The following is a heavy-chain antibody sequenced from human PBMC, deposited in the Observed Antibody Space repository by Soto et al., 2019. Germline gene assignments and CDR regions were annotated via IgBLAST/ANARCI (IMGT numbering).Heavy chain of an antibody. CDR1: RFTFGSYW. Sequence: PSETLRLSCTAPRFTFGSYWMHWVRQAPGKGLVWVSDINVDGTETWYADSVKGRFTISRDNDKKTLYLHMTGLRVDDTGVYYCARDKEVLLTNYGMAVWGQGTTVTVSS. CDR2: INVDGTET. V-gene: IGHV3-74*01. CDR3: ARDKEVLLTNYGMAV. J-gene: IGHJ6*02.